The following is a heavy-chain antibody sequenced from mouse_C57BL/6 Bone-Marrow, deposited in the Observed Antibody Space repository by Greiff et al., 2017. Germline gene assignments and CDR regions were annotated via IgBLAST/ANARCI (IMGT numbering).Heavy chain of an antibody. CDR1: GFTFSSYG. V-gene: IGHV5-6*01. J-gene: IGHJ3*01. CDR3: GREDYYGSSYAWFAY. D-gene: IGHD1-1*01. Sequence: EVKLMESGGDLVKPGGSLKLSCAASGFTFSSYGMSWVRQTPDKRLEWVATISSGGSYTYYPDSVKGRFTISRDKAKITLYLQLSSLKSEDTAVYYCGREDYYGSSYAWFAYWGQGTLVTVSA. CDR2: ISSGGSYT.